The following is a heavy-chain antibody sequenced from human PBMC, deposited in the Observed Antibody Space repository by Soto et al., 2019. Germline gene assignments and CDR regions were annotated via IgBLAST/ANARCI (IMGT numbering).Heavy chain of an antibody. Sequence: QVQLVQSGAEVKKPGASVKVSCKVLGISLRDLSMHWVRQPPGKGLERMGGFDPEDGETIYAQNFQGRVSMTEDTSADTAXXEXXXXKXXXTXXXXXXXXXXXWXQSPFDYWGQGTLITVSS. D-gene: IGHD1-1*01. CDR3: XXXXXXWXQSPFDY. V-gene: IGHV1-24*01. J-gene: IGHJ4*02. CDR2: FDPEDGET. CDR1: GISLRDLS.